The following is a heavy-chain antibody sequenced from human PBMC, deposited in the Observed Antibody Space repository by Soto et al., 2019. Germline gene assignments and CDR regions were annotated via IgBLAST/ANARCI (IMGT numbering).Heavy chain of an antibody. CDR2: ISTSDNYI. J-gene: IGHJ4*02. Sequence: GGSLRLSCAASGFTFSRYTMNWVRQAPGKGLEWVSFISTSDNYIYYADSVKGRFTISRDNAKNTLYLQMNSLRAEDTAVYYCARERGGYSSDFWGQGTLVTVSS. V-gene: IGHV3-21*01. D-gene: IGHD2-15*01. CDR1: GFTFSRYT. CDR3: ARERGGYSSDF.